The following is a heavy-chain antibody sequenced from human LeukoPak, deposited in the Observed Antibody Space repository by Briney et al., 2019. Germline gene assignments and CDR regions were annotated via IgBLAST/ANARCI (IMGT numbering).Heavy chain of an antibody. CDR1: GFTFSSYG. Sequence: PGGSLRLSCAASGFTFSSYGMHWVRQSPGKGLEWVAVIWYDGSNKYYADSVKGRFTISRDNSKNTLYLQMNSLRAEDTAVYYCASDSYSYGLTPDYWGQGTLVTVSS. D-gene: IGHD5-18*01. V-gene: IGHV3-33*01. CDR3: ASDSYSYGLTPDY. J-gene: IGHJ4*02. CDR2: IWYDGSNK.